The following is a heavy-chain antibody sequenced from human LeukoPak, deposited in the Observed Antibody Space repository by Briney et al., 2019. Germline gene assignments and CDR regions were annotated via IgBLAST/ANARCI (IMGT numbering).Heavy chain of an antibody. V-gene: IGHV4-30-4*01. CDR2: MYYSGST. D-gene: IGHD3-22*01. Sequence: SETLSLTCTVSGGSISSGDYYWSWIRQPPGKGLEWIAYMYYSGSTYYNPSLKSRVTMSADTSKNQFSLKLSSVAAADTAVYYCARPYYYDSRIDPWGQGTLVTVSS. CDR1: GGSISSGDYY. CDR3: ARPYYYDSRIDP. J-gene: IGHJ5*02.